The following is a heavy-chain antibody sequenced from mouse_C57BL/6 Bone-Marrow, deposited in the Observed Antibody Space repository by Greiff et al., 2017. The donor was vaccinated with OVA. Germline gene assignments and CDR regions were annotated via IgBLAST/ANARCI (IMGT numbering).Heavy chain of an antibody. CDR2: IYPRSGNT. D-gene: IGHD2-3*01. J-gene: IGHJ2*01. CDR1: GYTFTSYG. V-gene: IGHV1-81*01. Sequence: QVQLQQSGAELARPGASVKLSCKASGYTFTSYGISWVKQRTGQGLEWIGEIYPRSGNTYYNEKFKGKATLTADKSSSTAYLELRSLTSEDSAVSFVERRALCDVYFSFDYWGQGTTLTVSS. CDR3: ERRALCDVYFSFDY.